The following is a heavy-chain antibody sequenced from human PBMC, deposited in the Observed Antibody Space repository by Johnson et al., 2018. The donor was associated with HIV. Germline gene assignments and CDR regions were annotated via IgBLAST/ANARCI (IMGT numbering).Heavy chain of an antibody. D-gene: IGHD2-15*01. J-gene: IGHJ3*02. Sequence: QVQLVESGGGVVQPGGSLRLSCSASRFTFSYYGMHWVRQAPGKGLEWVAFIRDDGSNKYYADSVKGRFTISRDNSKNTLYLQMNSLRAEDTAVYYCAKDPGRRDPHAVYIWGQGTMVTVSS. CDR3: AKDPGRRDPHAVYI. CDR2: IRDDGSNK. CDR1: RFTFSYYG. V-gene: IGHV3-30*02.